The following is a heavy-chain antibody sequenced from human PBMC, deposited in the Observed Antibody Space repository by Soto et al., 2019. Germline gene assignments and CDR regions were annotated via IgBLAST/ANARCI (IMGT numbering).Heavy chain of an antibody. CDR3: ARGPYGSGIRSPYYNYYMDV. D-gene: IGHD3-10*01. CDR2: ISHSGST. Sequence: QVQLQQWGAGLLKPSETLSLTCAVYGTSFSGYYWSWIRQAPGKGLEWLGEISHSGSTNYNPSLRCRVMISLDTSKAQFDLKLSSVSAADTAVYYCARGPYGSGIRSPYYNYYMDVWGKGTTVTVSS. V-gene: IGHV4-34*02. CDR1: GTSFSGYY. J-gene: IGHJ6*03.